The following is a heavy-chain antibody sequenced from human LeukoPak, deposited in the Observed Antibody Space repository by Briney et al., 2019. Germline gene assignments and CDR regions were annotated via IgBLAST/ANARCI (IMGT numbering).Heavy chain of an antibody. CDR2: ISYDGSNK. CDR3: VGGDY. J-gene: IGHJ4*02. Sequence: PGGSLRLSCAASGFTFSSYGMHWVRQAPGKGLEWVAVISYDGSNKYYADSVKGRFTISRDNSKNTLYLQMSSLRADDTAVYYCVGGDYWGQGTLVTVSS. CDR1: GFTFSSYG. V-gene: IGHV3-30*03.